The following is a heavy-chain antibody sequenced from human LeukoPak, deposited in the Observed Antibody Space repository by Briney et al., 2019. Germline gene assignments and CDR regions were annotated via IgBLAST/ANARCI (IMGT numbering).Heavy chain of an antibody. CDR3: ARHLGDGYNLGLDY. J-gene: IGHJ4*02. V-gene: IGHV4-59*08. Sequence: SETLSLTCTVSGGSISSYYWSWIRQPPGQGLEWIGYIYYSGSTNYNPSLKSRVTISVDTSKNQFSLKLSSVTAADTAVYYCARHLGDGYNLGLDYWGQGTLVTVSS. CDR2: IYYSGST. CDR1: GGSISSYY. D-gene: IGHD5-24*01.